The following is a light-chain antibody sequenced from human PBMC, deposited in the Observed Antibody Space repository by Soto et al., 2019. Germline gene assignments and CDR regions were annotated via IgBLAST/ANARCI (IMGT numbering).Light chain of an antibody. CDR2: GTS. Sequence: EIAMTQSPVALSVSPGESAALSCRASQSVGRNFAWYQQRPGQAPRVLIYGTSTRATGVPARFSGSGSGTDFTITISSLQSEDFAVYYCQQYNKWPYTFGQGTRLEIK. J-gene: IGKJ2*01. V-gene: IGKV3-15*01. CDR3: QQYNKWPYT. CDR1: QSVGRN.